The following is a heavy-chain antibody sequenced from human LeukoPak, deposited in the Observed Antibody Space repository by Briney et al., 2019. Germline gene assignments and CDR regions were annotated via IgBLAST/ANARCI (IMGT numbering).Heavy chain of an antibody. D-gene: IGHD6-19*01. V-gene: IGHV3-74*01. Sequence: GGSLRLSCAASGFTFSNYWMHWVRQAPGKGLVWVSRINSDGSTTNYADSAKGRFTISRDNAKNTLYLQMNSLRAEDTAMYYCARHAVAVDCWGQGTLVTVSS. CDR2: INSDGSTT. CDR3: ARHAVAVDC. CDR1: GFTFSNYW. J-gene: IGHJ4*02.